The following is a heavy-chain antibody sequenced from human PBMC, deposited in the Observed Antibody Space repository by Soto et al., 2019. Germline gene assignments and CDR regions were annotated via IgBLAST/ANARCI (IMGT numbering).Heavy chain of an antibody. CDR1: GYTFTSYR. CDR3: ARGDITMVRGVILDFDY. J-gene: IGHJ4*02. CDR2: ISAYNGNT. V-gene: IGHV1-18*01. Sequence: ASVKVSCKASGYTFTSYRISWVRQGPGQGLEWMGWISAYNGNTNYAQKLQGRVTMTTDTSTSTAYMELRSLRSDDTAVYYCARGDITMVRGVILDFDYWGQGTLVTVSS. D-gene: IGHD3-10*01.